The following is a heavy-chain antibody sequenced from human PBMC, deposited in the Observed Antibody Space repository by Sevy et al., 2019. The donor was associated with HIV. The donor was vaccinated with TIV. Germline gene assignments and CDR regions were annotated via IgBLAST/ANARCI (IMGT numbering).Heavy chain of an antibody. D-gene: IGHD3-16*01. CDR3: ARDLMGPAPHI. V-gene: IGHV3-33*01. CDR2: IWYDGSNK. Sequence: GGSLRLSCAASGFTFSSYGMHWVRQAPGKGLEWVAVIWYDGSNKYYADSVKGRFTISRDNSKNTLYLQMNSLRAEDTAVYYCARDLMGPAPHIWGQGTMVTVSS. J-gene: IGHJ3*02. CDR1: GFTFSSYG.